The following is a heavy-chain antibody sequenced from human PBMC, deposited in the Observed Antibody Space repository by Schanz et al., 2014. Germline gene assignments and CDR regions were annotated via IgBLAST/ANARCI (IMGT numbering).Heavy chain of an antibody. Sequence: EVQLVESGGGLVQPGGSLRLSCAASGFTVSKNYMSWVRQAPGKGLEWVSIIYTDGSTYYADSVKDRFTISRDNSKNTRYLEMNSLRAEHTAVYYCAKENEEVAADGSVFDYWGQGTLVTVSS. V-gene: IGHV3-66*01. CDR2: IYTDGST. CDR1: GFTVSKNY. CDR3: AKENEEVAADGSVFDY. D-gene: IGHD6-13*01. J-gene: IGHJ4*02.